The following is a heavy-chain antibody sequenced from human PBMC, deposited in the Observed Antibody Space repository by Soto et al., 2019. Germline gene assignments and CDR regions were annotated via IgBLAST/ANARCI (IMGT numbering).Heavy chain of an antibody. CDR2: IYSSGST. V-gene: IGHV4-59*12. CDR1: GGSISNYY. J-gene: IGHJ6*02. CDR3: ARDRRAAAGLYYYYYGMDV. Sequence: TSETLSLTCTVSGGSISNYYWNCIRQSPGKGLEWIGYIYSSGSTNYNPSLKSRVTISVDKSKNQFSLKLSSVTAADTAVYYCARDRRAAAGLYYYYYGMDVWGQGTTVTVSS. D-gene: IGHD6-13*01.